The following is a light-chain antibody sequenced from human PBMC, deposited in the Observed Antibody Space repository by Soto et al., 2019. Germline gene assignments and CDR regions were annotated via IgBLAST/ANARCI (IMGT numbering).Light chain of an antibody. V-gene: IGLV2-14*01. CDR1: SSDVGRYNY. CDR2: EVT. J-gene: IGLJ2*01. Sequence: QSALTQPASVSGSPGQSITISCIGTSSDVGRYNYVSWYQQHQGKAPKLIIYEVTHRPSEVSNRFSASKSGNTASLTISGLQAEDEAYYYCQSYDSSLSVVFGGGTKVTVL. CDR3: QSYDSSLSVV.